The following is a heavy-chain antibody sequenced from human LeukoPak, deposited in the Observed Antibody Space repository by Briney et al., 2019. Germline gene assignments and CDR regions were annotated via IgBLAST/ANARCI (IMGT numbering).Heavy chain of an antibody. J-gene: IGHJ5*02. Sequence: NSSETLSLTCAVYGGSFSGYYWSWIRQPPGKGLEWIGEINHSGSTNYNPSLKSRVTISVDTSKNQFSLKLSSVTAADTAVYYCARGSLWIYNGISYERWFDPWGQGTLVTVSS. CDR2: INHSGST. D-gene: IGHD5-12*01. V-gene: IGHV4-34*01. CDR1: GGSFSGYY. CDR3: ARGSLWIYNGISYERWFDP.